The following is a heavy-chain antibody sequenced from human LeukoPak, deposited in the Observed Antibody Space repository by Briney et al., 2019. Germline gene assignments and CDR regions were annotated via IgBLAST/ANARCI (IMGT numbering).Heavy chain of an antibody. CDR2: IYYSGST. CDR1: GGSIRSYY. CDR3: ARVVRGVIMNYYYMDV. V-gene: IGHV4-59*01. Sequence: SETLSLTCTVSGGSIRSYYWSWIRQPPGKGLEWIGYIYYSGSTNYNPSLKSRVTISVDTSKNQFSLKLSSVTAADTAVYYCARVVRGVIMNYYYMDVWGKGTTVTISS. J-gene: IGHJ6*03. D-gene: IGHD3-10*01.